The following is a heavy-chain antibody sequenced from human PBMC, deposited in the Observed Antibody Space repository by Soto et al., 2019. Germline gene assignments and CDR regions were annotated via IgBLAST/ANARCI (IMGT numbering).Heavy chain of an antibody. CDR3: ASRYGSGSYYPYYFDY. CDR2: INHSGST. D-gene: IGHD3-10*01. V-gene: IGHV4-34*01. CDR1: GGSFSGYY. J-gene: IGHJ4*02. Sequence: SETLSLTCAVYGGSFSGYYWSWIRQPPGKGLEWIGEINHSGSTNYNPSLKSRVTISVDTSKNQFSLKLSSVTAADTAVYYCASRYGSGSYYPYYFDYWGQGTLVTVSS.